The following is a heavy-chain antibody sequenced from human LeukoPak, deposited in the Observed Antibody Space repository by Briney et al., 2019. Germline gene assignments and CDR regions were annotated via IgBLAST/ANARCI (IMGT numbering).Heavy chain of an antibody. D-gene: IGHD2-21*01. V-gene: IGHV3-7*04. J-gene: IGHJ4*02. CDR2: VNRDGTEK. CDR3: VRGDWYFES. Sequence: AGGSLRLSCAASTFSVTNAWMSWVRQAPGKGLQWVANVNRDGTEKHFLDSVEGRFTISRDNAKKSLYLQMSSLRPQDTAVYFCVRGDWYFESWGQGTLVTVSS. CDR1: TFSVTNAW.